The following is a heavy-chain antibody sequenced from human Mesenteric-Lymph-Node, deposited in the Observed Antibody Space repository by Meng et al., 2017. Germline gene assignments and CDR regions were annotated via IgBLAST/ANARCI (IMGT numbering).Heavy chain of an antibody. CDR3: ARDYTPHGYYDSSGYDY. J-gene: IGHJ4*02. CDR1: GFTFSSYG. V-gene: IGHV3-33*01. CDR2: IWYDGSNK. Sequence: GESLKISCAASGFTFSSYGMHWVRQAPGKGLEWVAVIWYDGSNKYYADSVKGRFTISRDNSKNTLYLQMNSLRAEDTAVYYCARDYTPHGYYDSSGYDYWGQGTLVTV. D-gene: IGHD3-22*01.